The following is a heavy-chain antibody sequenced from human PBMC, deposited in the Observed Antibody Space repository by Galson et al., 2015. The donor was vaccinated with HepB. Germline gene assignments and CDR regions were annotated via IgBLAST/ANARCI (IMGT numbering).Heavy chain of an antibody. CDR1: GDSVSSKSAA. D-gene: IGHD2-2*01. V-gene: IGHV6-1*01. CDR2: TYYRSKWYN. J-gene: IGHJ4*02. CDR3: ARGLIVVVPAAMVVAVTTLFDY. Sequence: CVISGDSVSSKSAAWNWIRQSPSRGLEWLGRTYYRSKWYNDYALSVKSRIAINPDTSKNQFSLQLNSVTPADTAVYYCARGLIVVVPAAMVVAVTTLFDYWGQGTLVTVSS.